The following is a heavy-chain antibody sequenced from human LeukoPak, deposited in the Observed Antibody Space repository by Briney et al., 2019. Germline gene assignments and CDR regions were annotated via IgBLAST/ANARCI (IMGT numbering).Heavy chain of an antibody. CDR3: ASSEDYYGSGSYYFDY. D-gene: IGHD3-10*01. CDR1: GFTVSSNY. Sequence: SGGSLRLSCAASGFTVSSNYMSWVRQAPGKGLEWVANIKQDGSEKYYVDSVKGRFTISRDNAKNSLYLQMNSLRAEDTAVYYCASSEDYYGSGSYYFDYWGQGTLVTVSS. J-gene: IGHJ4*02. V-gene: IGHV3-7*03. CDR2: IKQDGSEK.